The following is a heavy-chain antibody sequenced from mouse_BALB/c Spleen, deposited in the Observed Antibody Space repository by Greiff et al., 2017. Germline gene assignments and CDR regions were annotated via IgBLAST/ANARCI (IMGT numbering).Heavy chain of an antibody. J-gene: IGHJ1*01. Sequence: DVKLVESGGDLVKPGGSLKLSCAASGFTFSSYGMSWVRQTPDKRLEWVATISSGGSYTYYPDSVKGRFTISRDNAKNTLYLQMSSLKSEDTAMYYCARDNYRYDGGWYFDVWGAGTTVTVSS. V-gene: IGHV5-6*02. CDR1: GFTFSSYG. CDR2: ISSGGSYT. D-gene: IGHD2-14*01. CDR3: ARDNYRYDGGWYFDV.